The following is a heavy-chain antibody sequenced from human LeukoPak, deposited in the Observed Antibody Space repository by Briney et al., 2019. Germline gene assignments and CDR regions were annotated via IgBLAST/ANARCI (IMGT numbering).Heavy chain of an antibody. CDR2: ISGSGGST. V-gene: IGHV3-23*01. CDR1: GFTFSSYA. CDR3: ARDLYYYDSSGYYSGYYYYGMDV. J-gene: IGHJ6*02. Sequence: GGSLRLSCAASGFTFSSYAMSWVRQAPGKGLEWVSAISGSGGSTYYADSVKGRLTISRDNAKNSLYLQMNSLRAEDTAVYYCARDLYYYDSSGYYSGYYYYGMDVWGQGTTVTVSS. D-gene: IGHD3-22*01.